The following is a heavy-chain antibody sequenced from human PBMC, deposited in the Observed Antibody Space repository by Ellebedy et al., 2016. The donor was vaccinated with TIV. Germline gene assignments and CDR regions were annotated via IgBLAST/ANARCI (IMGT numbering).Heavy chain of an antibody. D-gene: IGHD3-22*01. CDR3: AKEVGDDSSTYYPSY. Sequence: GESLKISCGGSGFSFETYGMHWVRQAPGKGLEWVAVISKDGTYKYYPDSVKGRFTISRDNSKNTVYLQMNSLRTEDTAVYYCAKEVGDDSSTYYPSYWGQGTLVTVSS. CDR2: ISKDGTYK. CDR1: GFSFETYG. J-gene: IGHJ4*02. V-gene: IGHV3-30*18.